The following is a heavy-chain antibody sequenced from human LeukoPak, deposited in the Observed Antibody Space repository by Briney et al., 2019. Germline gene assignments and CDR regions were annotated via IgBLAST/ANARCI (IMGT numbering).Heavy chain of an antibody. V-gene: IGHV1-69*13. D-gene: IGHD6-6*01. Sequence: SVKVSCKASGYTFTSYGISWVRQAPGQGLEWMGGIIPIFGTANYAQKFQGRVTITADESTSTAYMELSSLRSEDTAVYYCARVVAARLILGWFGPWGQGTLVTVSS. CDR1: GYTFTSYG. CDR2: IIPIFGTA. J-gene: IGHJ5*02. CDR3: ARVVAARLILGWFGP.